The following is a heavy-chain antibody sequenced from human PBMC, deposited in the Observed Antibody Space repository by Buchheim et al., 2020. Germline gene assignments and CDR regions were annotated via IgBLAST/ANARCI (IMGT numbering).Heavy chain of an antibody. V-gene: IGHV3-23*01. CDR3: ATRVPLYGFDV. J-gene: IGHJ6*01. CDR2: IGRTGVDK. Sequence: EVQLLESGGDLVQPGGSLRLCCAGSGSAFPSYAVGWVRQAPGKGLEWVSVIGRTGVDKHYADAVKGRFSITRATSRNQVYLQMSSLRAEDTAIYYCATRVPLYGFDVWGQGTT. CDR1: GSAFPSYA.